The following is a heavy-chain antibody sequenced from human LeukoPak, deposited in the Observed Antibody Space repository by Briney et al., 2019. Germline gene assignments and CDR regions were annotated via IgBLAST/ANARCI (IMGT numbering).Heavy chain of an antibody. CDR3: ARLYSGYEWYDLVDV. V-gene: IGHV4-61*02. CDR2: IYTSGST. J-gene: IGHJ6*02. Sequence: PSETLSLTCTVSGGSISSGSYYWSWIRQPAGKGLEWIGRIYTSGSTNYNPSLKSRVTISVDTSKNQFSLKLSSVTAADTAVYYCARLYSGYEWYDLVDVWGQGTTVTVSS. D-gene: IGHD5-12*01. CDR1: GGSISSGSYY.